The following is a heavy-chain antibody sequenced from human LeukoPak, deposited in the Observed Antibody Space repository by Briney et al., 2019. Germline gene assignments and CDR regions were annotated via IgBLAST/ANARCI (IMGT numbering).Heavy chain of an antibody. V-gene: IGHV1-2*02. CDR3: ARTPGGGGFGVVSYGMDV. Sequence: ASVKVSCKSSGYTFTGYYMHWVRQAPGQGLEWMGWINLNSGGTNYAQKFQGRVTMTRDTAISTAYMELRRLRSDDTAVYYCARTPGGGGFGVVSYGMDVWGQGTTVTVSS. J-gene: IGHJ6*02. CDR2: INLNSGGT. CDR1: GYTFTGYY. D-gene: IGHD3-3*01.